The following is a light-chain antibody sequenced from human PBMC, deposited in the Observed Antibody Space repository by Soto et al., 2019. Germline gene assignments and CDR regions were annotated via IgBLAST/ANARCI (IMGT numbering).Light chain of an antibody. V-gene: IGKV3-20*01. CDR2: GAS. CDR3: QQYGISHT. Sequence: EIVLTQSPGTLSLSPGERATLSCRASQSVSSSYLAWYQQKPGQAPRLLIYGASSRATGIPDRFSGSGSGTDFTLTISVLEPEDFAVYYCQQYGISHTFGQGTRLEIK. CDR1: QSVSSSY. J-gene: IGKJ5*01.